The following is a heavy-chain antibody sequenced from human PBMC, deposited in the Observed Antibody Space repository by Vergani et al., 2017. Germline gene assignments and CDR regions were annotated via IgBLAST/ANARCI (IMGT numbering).Heavy chain of an antibody. Sequence: EMQLVQSGPEVRKPGESVKISCRTSGYNFGIYWIGWVRQMPGKGLEWMGIIYPADSDTRYSPSFQGQVTVSADKSTSTAFLEWSGLKVTDTALYYCGKHARYSDVSGNYIYYGMDVWGQGTSVIGSS. D-gene: IGHD3-10*01. CDR1: GYNFGIYW. J-gene: IGHJ6*02. CDR2: IYPADSDT. CDR3: GKHARYSDVSGNYIYYGMDV. V-gene: IGHV5-51*01.